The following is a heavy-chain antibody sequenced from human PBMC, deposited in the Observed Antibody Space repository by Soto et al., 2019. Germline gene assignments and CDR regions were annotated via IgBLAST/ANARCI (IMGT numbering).Heavy chain of an antibody. Sequence: QVQLVESGGGVVQPGRSLRLSCAASGFTFSSYGMHWVRQAPGKGLEWVAVISYDGSNKYYADSVKGRFTISRDNPKNTLYLQMNSLRAEDTALYYCTKEVGQWLVLTRVFDYWGQGTLVTVSS. D-gene: IGHD6-19*01. CDR2: ISYDGSNK. J-gene: IGHJ4*02. V-gene: IGHV3-30*18. CDR1: GFTFSSYG. CDR3: TKEVGQWLVLTRVFDY.